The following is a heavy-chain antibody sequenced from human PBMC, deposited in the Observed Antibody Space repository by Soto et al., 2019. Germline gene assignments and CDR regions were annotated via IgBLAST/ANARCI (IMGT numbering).Heavy chain of an antibody. CDR3: ARGSSSLIDY. V-gene: IGHV1-69*02. Sequence: ASVKVSCKASGGTFSSYTISWVRQAPGQGPEWMGRIIPILGIANYAQKFQGRVTITADKSTSTAYMELSSLRSEDTAVYYCARGSSSLIDYWGQGTLVTVSS. CDR1: GGTFSSYT. J-gene: IGHJ4*02. D-gene: IGHD6-6*01. CDR2: IIPILGIA.